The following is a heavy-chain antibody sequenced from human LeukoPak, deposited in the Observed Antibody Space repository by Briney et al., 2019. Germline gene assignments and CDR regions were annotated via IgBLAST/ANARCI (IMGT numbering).Heavy chain of an antibody. J-gene: IGHJ4*02. Sequence: GGSLRLSWAAFGFTFSSYWMHWVRQVPGKGLVWVGRINSDGSVTNYADSVKGRFTISRDNAKNTLYLQMNSLRAEDTAVYYCARAPGGSYFGYWGQGSLVTVSS. CDR3: ARAPGGSYFGY. V-gene: IGHV3-74*01. CDR2: INSDGSVT. D-gene: IGHD1-26*01. CDR1: GFTFSSYW.